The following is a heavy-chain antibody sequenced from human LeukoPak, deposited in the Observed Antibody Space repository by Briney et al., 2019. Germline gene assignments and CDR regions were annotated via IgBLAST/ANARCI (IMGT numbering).Heavy chain of an antibody. J-gene: IGHJ4*02. CDR1: GGSISSYY. V-gene: IGHV4-59*08. CDR3: ARSVSMGSGWYDY. Sequence: SETLSLTCTVSGGSISSYYWSWIRQPPVKGLEWIGYIYYSGSTNYNPSLKSRVTISVDTSKNQFSLKLSSVTAADTAVYYCARSVSMGSGWYDYWGQGTLVTVSS. CDR2: IYYSGST. D-gene: IGHD6-19*01.